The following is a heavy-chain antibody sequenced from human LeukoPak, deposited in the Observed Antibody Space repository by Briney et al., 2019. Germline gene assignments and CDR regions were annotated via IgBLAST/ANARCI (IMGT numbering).Heavy chain of an antibody. CDR1: GYTFTGYY. D-gene: IGHD6-13*01. CDR2: INPTGGGT. J-gene: IGHJ5*02. Sequence: GASVKVSCKASGYTFTGYYMHWGRQSPGQGLEWMGWINPTGGGTTYAQKFQGRVTMTRATSISTAYMELSRLRSDDTAVYYCARAHYSDWFDPWGQGTLVTVSS. V-gene: IGHV1-2*02. CDR3: ARAHYSDWFDP.